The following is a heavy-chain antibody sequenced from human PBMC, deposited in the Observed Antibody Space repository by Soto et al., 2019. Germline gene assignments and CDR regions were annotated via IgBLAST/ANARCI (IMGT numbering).Heavy chain of an antibody. D-gene: IGHD3-10*02. CDR3: KRGWNQLLSSFDT. CDR1: GFTFTTYT. CDR2: ISYDGRNT. V-gene: IGHV3-30*14. Sequence: PGGSLRLSCAASGFTFTTYTMHWVRQAPGKGLEWVAAISYDGRNTHYAGSVKGRFTISRDNSKNTLSLQMNSLRPEDTAVYFCKRGWNQLLSSFDTWGQGTLVTV. J-gene: IGHJ5*02.